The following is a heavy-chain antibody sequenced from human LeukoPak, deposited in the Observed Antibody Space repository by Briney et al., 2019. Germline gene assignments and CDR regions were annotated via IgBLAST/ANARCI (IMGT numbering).Heavy chain of an antibody. D-gene: IGHD3-22*01. Sequence: ASVNLSRTSSAYTFTGDDMPRVRQAPAQGLDWMGWISAYNGNANYAQKLQGRVTMTTATSTSTAYMELRSLRSDDTAVYYCARDAAMPYYDSSGRGDYWGQGTLVTVSS. CDR1: AYTFTGDD. V-gene: IGHV1-18*04. CDR2: ISAYNGNA. J-gene: IGHJ4*02. CDR3: ARDAAMPYYDSSGRGDY.